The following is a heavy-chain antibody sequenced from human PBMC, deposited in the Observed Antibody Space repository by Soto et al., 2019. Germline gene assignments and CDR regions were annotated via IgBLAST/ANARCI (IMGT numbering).Heavy chain of an antibody. CDR1: GYTFTGYF. V-gene: IGHV1-2*04. Sequence: ASVKVSCKASGYTFTGYFMHWVRQAPGQGLEWMGWINPNSGGTNYAQKFQGWVTMTRDTSISTAYMELSRLRSDDTAVYYCARGFDYGDSQIGIDSYYYGMDVWGQGTTVTVSS. CDR3: ARGFDYGDSQIGIDSYYYGMDV. CDR2: INPNSGGT. J-gene: IGHJ6*02. D-gene: IGHD4-17*01.